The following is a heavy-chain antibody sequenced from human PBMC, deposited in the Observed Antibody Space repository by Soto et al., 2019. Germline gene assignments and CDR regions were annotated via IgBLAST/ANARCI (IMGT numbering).Heavy chain of an antibody. CDR2: ISAYNGNT. CDR3: GRDPPPMDV. V-gene: IGHV1-18*01. CDR1: GYTFTRYG. J-gene: IGHJ6*02. Sequence: QVQLVQSGAEVKKPGASVKVSCKASGYTFTRYGISWVRQAPGQGLEWMGWISAYNGNTNYAQKLQGRVTMTTDTSTSTADMELGSMMSYDAGVYYCGRDPPPMDVWGQGTTVTVSS.